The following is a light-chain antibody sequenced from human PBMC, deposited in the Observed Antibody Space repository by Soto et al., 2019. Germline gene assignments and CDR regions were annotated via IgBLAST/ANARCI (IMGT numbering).Light chain of an antibody. CDR3: QQYGISPIT. Sequence: EVVLTQSPGTLSLSPGERATLSCRASQSVYNSYLTWYQHKPGQAPRLPIYGASSRATGIPDRFSGSGSGTDFTLTISRLEPDDFAVYYCQQYGISPITFGQGTRLEIK. V-gene: IGKV3-20*01. CDR2: GAS. CDR1: QSVYNSY. J-gene: IGKJ5*01.